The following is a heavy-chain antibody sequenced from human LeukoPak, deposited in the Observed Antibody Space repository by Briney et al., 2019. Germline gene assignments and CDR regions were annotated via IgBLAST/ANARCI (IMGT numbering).Heavy chain of an antibody. CDR3: ASLVGARSQADH. CDR2: VFHSGST. V-gene: IGHV4-59*04. D-gene: IGHD1-26*01. J-gene: IGHJ4*02. CDR1: GGSISSYY. Sequence: SETLSLTCTVSGGSISSYYWGWIRQPPGKGLEWIGSVFHSGSTFYSPSLKSRVTMSVDTSKNQFSLNLSSVTAADTALYYCASLVGARSQADHWGQGTLVTVSS.